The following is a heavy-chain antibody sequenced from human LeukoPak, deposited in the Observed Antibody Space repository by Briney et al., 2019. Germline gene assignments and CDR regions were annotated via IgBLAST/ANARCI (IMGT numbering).Heavy chain of an antibody. CDR3: ARGIVGAQGYYGMDV. V-gene: IGHV3-30-3*01. Sequence: PGRSLRLSCAASGFTFDDYAMHWVRQAPGKGLEWVALISYDGSNKYYADSVKGRFTISRDNSKNTLYLQMNSLRAEDTAVYYCARGIVGAQGYYGMDVWGQGTTVTVSS. D-gene: IGHD1-26*01. J-gene: IGHJ6*02. CDR1: GFTFDDYA. CDR2: ISYDGSNK.